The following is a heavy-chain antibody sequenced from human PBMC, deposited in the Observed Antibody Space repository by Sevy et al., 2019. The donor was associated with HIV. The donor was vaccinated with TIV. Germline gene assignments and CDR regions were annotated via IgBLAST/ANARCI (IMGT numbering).Heavy chain of an antibody. D-gene: IGHD4-17*01. V-gene: IGHV4-4*02. CDR2: ISHSGST. CDR3: ASRGDYGDYGYYFDY. Sequence: SETLSLTCAVSVDSISSSNWWSWVRQPPGKGLEWIGEISHSGSTNYNPSLKSRVTISVDKSKNQFSLKLSSVTAADTAVYYCASRGDYGDYGYYFDYWGQGTLVTVSS. J-gene: IGHJ4*02. CDR1: VDSISSSNW.